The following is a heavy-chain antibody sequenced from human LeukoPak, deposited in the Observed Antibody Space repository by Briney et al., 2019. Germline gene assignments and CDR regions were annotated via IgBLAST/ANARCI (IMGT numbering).Heavy chain of an antibody. J-gene: IGHJ4*02. CDR1: GFTFSTYA. V-gene: IGHV3-23*01. Sequence: GGSLRLSCAASGFTFSTYAMYWVRQAPGKGLEWVSGIFGSGGSTHYADSVKGRFTISRDNSKNTVYLQMNSLRAEDTSVYYCAKTTTGYSSGRYPGWPVDYWGQGTLVTVSS. CDR2: IFGSGGST. D-gene: IGHD6-19*01. CDR3: AKTTTGYSSGRYPGWPVDY.